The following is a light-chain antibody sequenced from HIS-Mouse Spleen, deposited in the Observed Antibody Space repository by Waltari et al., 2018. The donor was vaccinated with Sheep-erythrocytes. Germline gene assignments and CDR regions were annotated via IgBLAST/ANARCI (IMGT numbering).Light chain of an antibody. Sequence: QSAMTQPASVSGSPGQSITISCTGTRSDVGSYNLVSWYKQNTGKAPKLMIYEGSKRPSGVSNRFSGSKSGNTASLTISGLQAEDEADYYCCSYAGSSTPWVFGGGTKLTVL. V-gene: IGLV2-23*01. CDR3: CSYAGSSTPWV. J-gene: IGLJ3*02. CDR1: RSDVGSYNL. CDR2: EGS.